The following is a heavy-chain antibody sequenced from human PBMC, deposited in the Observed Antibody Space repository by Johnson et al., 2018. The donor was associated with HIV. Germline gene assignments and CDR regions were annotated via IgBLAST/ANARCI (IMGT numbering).Heavy chain of an antibody. CDR3: ARRFFPGIVVPDAFDI. D-gene: IGHD1-26*01. CDR1: GVTISDSY. CDR2: ISSSGSTI. V-gene: IGHV3-11*04. J-gene: IGHJ3*02. Sequence: AAGGVTISDSYMSWIRQAPGKGLEWVSYISSSGSTIYYADSVKGRFTISRDNAKNSLYLQMNSLRAEDTAVYYCARRFFPGIVVPDAFDIWGQGTTVTVSS.